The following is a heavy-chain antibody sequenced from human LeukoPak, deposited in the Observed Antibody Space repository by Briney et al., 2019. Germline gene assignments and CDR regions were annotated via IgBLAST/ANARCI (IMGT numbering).Heavy chain of an antibody. CDR2: IKEDGSEK. CDR3: ARASYCSSTSCYDY. J-gene: IGHJ4*02. Sequence: GGSLRLSCAASGFTFSSYWMSWVRQAPGKGLEWVANIKEDGSEKYYVDSVKGRFTISRDNAKNSLYLQMNSLRAEDTAVYYCARASYCSSTSCYDYWGQGTLVTVSS. V-gene: IGHV3-7*04. CDR1: GFTFSSYW. D-gene: IGHD2-2*01.